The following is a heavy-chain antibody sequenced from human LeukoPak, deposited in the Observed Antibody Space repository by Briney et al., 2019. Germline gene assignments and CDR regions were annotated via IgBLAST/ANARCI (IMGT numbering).Heavy chain of an antibody. CDR2: MNPNSGNT. J-gene: IGHJ4*02. D-gene: IGHD4-17*01. Sequence: ASVKVSCKASGYTFTSYDINWVRQATGQGLEWMGWMNPNSGNTGYAQKFQGRVTMTEDTSTDTAYMELSSLRSEDTAVYYCATVFGYGDYFDYWGQGTLVTVSS. CDR3: ATVFGYGDYFDY. CDR1: GYTFTSYD. V-gene: IGHV1-8*01.